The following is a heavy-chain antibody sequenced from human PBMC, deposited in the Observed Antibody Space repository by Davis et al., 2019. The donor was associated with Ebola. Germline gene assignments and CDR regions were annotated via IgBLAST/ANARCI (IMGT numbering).Heavy chain of an antibody. D-gene: IGHD3-3*01. J-gene: IGHJ6*02. CDR2: IYYSGST. Sequence: PSETLSLTCTVSGGSISSGGYYWSWIRQHPGKGLEWIGYIYYSGSTYYNPSLKSRVTISVDTSKNQFSLKLSSVTAADTAVYYCARHTTIFGVVPWGMDVWGQGTTVTVSS. CDR1: GGSISSGGYY. V-gene: IGHV4-31*03. CDR3: ARHTTIFGVVPWGMDV.